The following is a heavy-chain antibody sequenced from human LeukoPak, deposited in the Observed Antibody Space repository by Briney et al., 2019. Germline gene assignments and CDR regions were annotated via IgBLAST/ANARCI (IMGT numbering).Heavy chain of an antibody. CDR3: ARGQALSDRGVINAD. D-gene: IGHD3-10*01. V-gene: IGHV1-8*01. CDR1: GYTFTSYD. J-gene: IGHJ4*02. Sequence: GASVTVSCKASGYTFTSYDINWVRQATGQGLEWRGGMNPNSGNTGYAQKFQGRVTMTTNTSISTAYMELSSLRSEDTAVYYCARGQALSDRGVINADWGEGTLVTVSS. CDR2: MNPNSGNT.